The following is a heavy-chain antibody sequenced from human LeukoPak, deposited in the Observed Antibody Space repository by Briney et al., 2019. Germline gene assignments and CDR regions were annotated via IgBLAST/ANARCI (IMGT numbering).Heavy chain of an antibody. CDR2: IIPSGHTT. CDR1: GFTFSSYA. V-gene: IGHV3-23*01. CDR3: AKDDRWLQFCC. J-gene: IGHJ4*02. D-gene: IGHD5-24*01. Sequence: GALRLSCAASGFTFSSYAMSWVRQPPGKGLEWVSGIIPSGHTTYYADSVRGRFTISRDNSRNTVYLQMNSLRAEDTAVYYCAKDDRWLQFCCWGQGTLVTVSA.